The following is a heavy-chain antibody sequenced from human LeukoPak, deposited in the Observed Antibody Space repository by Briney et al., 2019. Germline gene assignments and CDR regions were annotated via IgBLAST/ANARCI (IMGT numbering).Heavy chain of an antibody. CDR2: IWFDGSYT. CDR1: GFTFNNYG. Sequence: GGSLRLSCAASGFTFNNYGVHWVRQAPGKGLEWVAVIWFDGSYTYYADSVKGRFTISRDNSKNTLYLQMNRLRAEDTAVYYCARGLYYGSGSPIDYWGQGTLVTVSS. J-gene: IGHJ4*02. D-gene: IGHD3-10*01. V-gene: IGHV3-33*01. CDR3: ARGLYYGSGSPIDY.